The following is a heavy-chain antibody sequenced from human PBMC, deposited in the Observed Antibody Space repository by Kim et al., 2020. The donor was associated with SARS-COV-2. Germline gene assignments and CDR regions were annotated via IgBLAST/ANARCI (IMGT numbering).Heavy chain of an antibody. CDR2: ISPSGDYT. CDR1: GFTFSNFA. J-gene: IGHJ3*02. Sequence: GGSLRLSCAASGFTFSNFAMSWVRQTPGGRLEWLTAISPSGDYTLYADSVKGRFTISRDNSKNTLFLHMDSLRVEDTAIYRCAKKLVTGSDTHAFDMLREAAMLSVSS. D-gene: IGHD3-3*01. V-gene: IGHV3-23*01. CDR3: AKKLVTGSDTHAFDM.